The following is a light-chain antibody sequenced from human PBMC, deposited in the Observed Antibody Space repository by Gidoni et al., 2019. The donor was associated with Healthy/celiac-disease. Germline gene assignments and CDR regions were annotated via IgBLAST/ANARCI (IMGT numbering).Light chain of an antibody. CDR3: QHYNNWLT. CDR1: QSVSSN. CDR2: GAS. Sequence: IVMTQSPATLSVSPGERATLSCRASQSVSSNLAWYQQKPGQAPRLLIYGASTRATGIPAMFSGSGSGTEFTLTISSLQSEDFAVSYCQHYNNWLTFGGGTKVEIK. J-gene: IGKJ4*01. V-gene: IGKV3-15*01.